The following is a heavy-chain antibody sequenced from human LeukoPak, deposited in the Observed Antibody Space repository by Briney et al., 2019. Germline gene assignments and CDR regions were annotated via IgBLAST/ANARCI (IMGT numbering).Heavy chain of an antibody. CDR3: AKGLITMVRGVHDAFDI. D-gene: IGHD3-10*01. J-gene: IGHJ3*02. CDR1: GFTFSSYG. CDR2: IRYDGSNK. V-gene: IGHV3-30*02. Sequence: GGSLRLSCAASGFTFSSYGMHWVRQAPGKGLEWVAFIRYDGSNKYYADSVKGRFTISRDNSKNTLYLQMNSLRAEDTAVYYCAKGLITMVRGVHDAFDIWGQGTMVTVSS.